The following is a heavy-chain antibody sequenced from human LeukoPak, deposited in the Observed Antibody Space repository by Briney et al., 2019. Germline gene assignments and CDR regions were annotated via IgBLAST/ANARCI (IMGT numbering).Heavy chain of an antibody. CDR3: ARRVEDSYYYYYMDV. Sequence: SETLSLTCTVSGGSISSSSYYWGWIRQPPGKGLEWIGSIYYSGSTYYNPSLKSRATISVDTSKNQFSLKLSSVTAADTAVYYCARRVEDSYYYYYMDVWGKGTTVTVSS. J-gene: IGHJ6*03. CDR1: GGSISSSSYY. V-gene: IGHV4-39*01. CDR2: IYYSGST.